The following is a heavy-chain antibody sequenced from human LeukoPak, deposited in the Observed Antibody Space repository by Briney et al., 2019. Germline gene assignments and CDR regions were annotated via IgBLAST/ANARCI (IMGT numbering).Heavy chain of an antibody. CDR2: IWSEGTNK. D-gene: IGHD4-11*01. CDR3: ARDAQRGFDYSNSLRY. Sequence: GGSLRLSCAATGFTFNHYGMHWVRQAPGKGLEWVAVIWSEGTNKYYAGSVKGRFTISRADSRNTVYLQMNTLRPEDTGMYYCARDAQRGFDYSNSLRYWGQGTPVTVS. V-gene: IGHV3-33*01. CDR1: GFTFNHYG. J-gene: IGHJ4*02.